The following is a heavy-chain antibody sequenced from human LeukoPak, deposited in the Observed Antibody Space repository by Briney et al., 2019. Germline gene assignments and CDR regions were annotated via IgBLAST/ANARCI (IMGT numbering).Heavy chain of an antibody. Sequence: GGSLRLSCAASGFIFSNYWMGWVRQCPGKGLEWVANINHDGSEVYYGDSVEGRFTISRDNGKTSVYLQMNSLRADDTAVYYCASRRGYSYGDDYWGQGTLVTVSS. CDR3: ASRRGYSYGDDY. V-gene: IGHV3-7*01. CDR2: INHDGSEV. D-gene: IGHD5-18*01. J-gene: IGHJ4*02. CDR1: GFIFSNYW.